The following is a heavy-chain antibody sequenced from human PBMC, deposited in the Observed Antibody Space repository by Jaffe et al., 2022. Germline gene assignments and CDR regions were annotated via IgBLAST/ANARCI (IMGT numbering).Heavy chain of an antibody. V-gene: IGHV4-59*01. CDR1: GGSISSYY. D-gene: IGHD3-10*01. Sequence: QVQLQESGPGLVKPSETLSLTCTVSGGSISSYYWSWIRQPPGKGLEWIGYIYYSGSTNYNPSLKSRVTISVDTSKNQFSLKLSSVTAADTAVYYCARDMYYYGSGRTNNWFDPWGQGTLVTVSS. J-gene: IGHJ5*02. CDR2: IYYSGST. CDR3: ARDMYYYGSGRTNNWFDP.